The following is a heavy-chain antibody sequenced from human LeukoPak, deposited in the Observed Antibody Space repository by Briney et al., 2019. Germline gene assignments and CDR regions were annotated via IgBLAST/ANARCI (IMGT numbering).Heavy chain of an antibody. CDR1: GGTFSSYA. Sequence: ASVKVSCKASGGTFSSYAISWVRQAPGQGLEWMGGIIPIFGTANYTQKFQGRVTITTDESTSTAYMELSSLRSEDTAVYYCARSLNSWCDPWGQGTLVTVSS. CDR3: ARSLNSWCDP. D-gene: IGHD2/OR15-2a*01. V-gene: IGHV1-69*05. J-gene: IGHJ5*02. CDR2: IIPIFGTA.